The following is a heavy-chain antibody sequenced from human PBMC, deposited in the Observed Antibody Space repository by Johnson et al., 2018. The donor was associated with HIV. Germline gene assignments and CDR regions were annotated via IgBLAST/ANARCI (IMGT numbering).Heavy chain of an antibody. CDR2: IDWNGGRQ. D-gene: IGHD4-23*01. V-gene: IGHV3-20*04. Sequence: QLVESGGGVVRPGGSLRLSCAASGFTFDDYGMSWVRQAPGKGLEWVSGIDWNGGRQAYVDSLKGRFTISRYNSKNTLYLQMNSLRAEDTAVYFCAKGPVDYGGNYDGFGIWGQGTKVTVSS. J-gene: IGHJ3*02. CDR1: GFTFDDYG. CDR3: AKGPVDYGGNYDGFGI.